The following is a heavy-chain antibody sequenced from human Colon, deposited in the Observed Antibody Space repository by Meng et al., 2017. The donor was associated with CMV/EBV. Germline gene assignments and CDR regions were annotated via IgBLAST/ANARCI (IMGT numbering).Heavy chain of an antibody. CDR2: ISSASITT. V-gene: IGHV3-11*01. J-gene: IGHJ1*01. Sequence: GESLKISCEGSGFRFSDYFMSWVRQAPGKGLEWVAYISSASITTYYAESVKGRFTISRDNSRNTMYLQMDSLRAEDTAIYYCARHYYGKGGDQFLQHWGQGTLVTVSS. CDR1: GFRFSDYF. D-gene: IGHD3-10*01. CDR3: ARHYYGKGGDQFLQH.